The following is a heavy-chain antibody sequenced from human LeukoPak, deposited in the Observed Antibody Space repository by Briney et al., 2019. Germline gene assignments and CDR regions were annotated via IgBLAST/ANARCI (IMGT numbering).Heavy chain of an antibody. CDR1: GGSISSYY. J-gene: IGHJ1*01. CDR2: IYYSGST. D-gene: IGHD2-21*01. Sequence: SETLSLTCTVSGGSISSYYWSWIRQPPGKGLEWIGYIYYSGSTNYNPSLKSRVTISVDTSKNQFSLKLSSVTAADTAVYYCARDACGGDCYQRGYFQHWGQGTLVTVSS. V-gene: IGHV4-59*01. CDR3: ARDACGGDCYQRGYFQH.